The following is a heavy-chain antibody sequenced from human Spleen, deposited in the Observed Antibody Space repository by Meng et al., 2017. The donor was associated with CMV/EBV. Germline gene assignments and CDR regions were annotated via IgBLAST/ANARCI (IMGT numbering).Heavy chain of an antibody. CDR1: GYNFTNYD. CDR3: TTVIVGGGY. D-gene: IGHD2-15*01. CDR2: MKPNSGDT. V-gene: IGHV1-8*02. J-gene: IGHJ4*02. Sequence: ASVKVSCKASGYNFTNYDINWVRQAPGQGLEWMGWMKPNSGDTGYAQKFQGRVTFPRNASIRTAYMELSSLRSEDTAVDYCTTVIVGGGYWGPGTLVTVSS.